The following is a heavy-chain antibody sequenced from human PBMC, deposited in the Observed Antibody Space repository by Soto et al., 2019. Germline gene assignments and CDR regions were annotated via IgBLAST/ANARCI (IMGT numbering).Heavy chain of an antibody. Sequence: PXETLSLTCSVSGCSIMSYYWTWIRQAAGKGQEWIGRIYTTGSTNYNPSLKGRVTMSVDTSKNQFSLRLSSVTAADTAVYYCARDLGRDGIDVRGQGATVTVSS. J-gene: IGHJ6*02. D-gene: IGHD2-15*01. CDR3: ARDLGRDGIDV. CDR2: IYTTGST. V-gene: IGHV4-4*07. CDR1: GCSIMSYY.